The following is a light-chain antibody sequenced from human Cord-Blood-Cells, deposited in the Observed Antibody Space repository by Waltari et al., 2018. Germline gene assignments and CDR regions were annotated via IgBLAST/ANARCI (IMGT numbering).Light chain of an antibody. CDR3: QQYYSTPQT. CDR1: PRVLYSSNNTNY. V-gene: IGKV4-1*01. Sequence: DIVMTQSPDSLAVSLGDRATINSKSSPRVLYSSNNTNYLLWYQQKPGQPPKLLIYWASTRESGVPDRFSGSVSGTDFTLTISSLQAEDVAVYYCQQYYSTPQTFGQGTKVEIK. CDR2: WAS. J-gene: IGKJ1*01.